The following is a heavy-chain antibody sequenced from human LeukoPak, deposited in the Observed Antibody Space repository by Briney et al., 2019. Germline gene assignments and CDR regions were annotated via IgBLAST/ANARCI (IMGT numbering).Heavy chain of an antibody. Sequence: SGRTLRLSCAASGFTFCSYSMNSVGRAPGQGLKWVSSISISSNYIYYADSVKGRFTISRDNAKNSLYLQMNSLRAEDTAVYYCARVSMLFSYYYYMDVWGKGTTVTVSS. CDR3: ARVSMLFSYYYYMDV. CDR2: ISISSNYI. V-gene: IGHV3-21*01. J-gene: IGHJ6*03. D-gene: IGHD3-10*02. CDR1: GFTFCSYS.